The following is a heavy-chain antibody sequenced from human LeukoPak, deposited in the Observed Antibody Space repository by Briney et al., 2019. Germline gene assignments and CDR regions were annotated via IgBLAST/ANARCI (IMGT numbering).Heavy chain of an antibody. CDR2: VKTDGSNT. J-gene: IGHJ4*02. CDR3: ARPGDSFDY. V-gene: IGHV3-74*01. D-gene: IGHD3-10*01. CDR1: GFSFSNYW. Sequence: PGGSLRLSCAASGFSFSNYWMHWVRQAPGKGLEWVSRVKTDGSNTSYADSVRGRFIISRDNAKNTLYLQMNSLRAEDTAVYYCARPGDSFDYWGQGTLVTVSS.